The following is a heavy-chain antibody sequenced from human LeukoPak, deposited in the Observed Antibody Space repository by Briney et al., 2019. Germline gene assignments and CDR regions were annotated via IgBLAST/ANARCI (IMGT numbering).Heavy chain of an antibody. D-gene: IGHD4-17*01. CDR1: GFTFSSYS. V-gene: IGHV3-21*01. J-gene: IGHJ4*02. CDR3: ARVGPHGDYLDY. Sequence: RAGGSLRLSCAASGFTFSSYSMNWVRQAPGKGLEWVSSISSSSSYIYYADSVKGRFTISRDNAKNSLYLQMNSLRAEDTAVYYCARVGPHGDYLDYWGQGTLVTVSS. CDR2: ISSSSSYI.